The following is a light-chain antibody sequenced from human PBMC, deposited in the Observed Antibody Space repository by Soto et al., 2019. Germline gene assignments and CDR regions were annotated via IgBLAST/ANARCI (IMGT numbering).Light chain of an antibody. CDR3: SSYTTTSTLWV. CDR1: NSDVGAYNY. V-gene: IGLV2-14*01. J-gene: IGLJ3*02. Sequence: QSALTQPASVSGSPGQSITISCTGTNSDVGAYNYVSWYQQHPGKAPKLMIFEVSDRPSGVSNRFSGSKSSNTASLTISGLQAEDEADYFCSSYTTTSTLWVFGGGTKVTVL. CDR2: EVS.